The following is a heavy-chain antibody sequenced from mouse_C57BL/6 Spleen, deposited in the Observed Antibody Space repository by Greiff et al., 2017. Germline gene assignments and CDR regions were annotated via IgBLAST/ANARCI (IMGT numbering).Heavy chain of an antibody. CDR3: ARNKGKYYGLYAMDY. Sequence: QVQLQQPGAELVKPGASVKMSCKASGYTFTSYWITWVQQRPGQGLEWIGDIYPGSGSTNYNEKFKSKATLTLDTSSSTAYMQLSSLTSEDSAVYYCARNKGKYYGLYAMDYWGQGTSVTVSS. D-gene: IGHD1-1*01. J-gene: IGHJ4*01. CDR2: IYPGSGST. V-gene: IGHV1-55*01. CDR1: GYTFTSYW.